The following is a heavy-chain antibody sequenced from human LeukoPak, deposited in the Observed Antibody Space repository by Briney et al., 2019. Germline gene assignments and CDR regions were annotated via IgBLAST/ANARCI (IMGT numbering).Heavy chain of an antibody. CDR3: AREPPRGDIDAFDI. CDR1: GYSISSGYY. Sequence: PSETLSLTCTVSGYSISSGYYWGWIRQPPGRGLEWIASIYYRGSTHYNPSLASLKSRVTISGDTSKNQFSLNMSSVTAADTAVYYCAREPPRGDIDAFDIWGQGTVVTVSS. J-gene: IGHJ3*02. V-gene: IGHV4-38-2*02. D-gene: IGHD3-10*01. CDR2: IYYRGST.